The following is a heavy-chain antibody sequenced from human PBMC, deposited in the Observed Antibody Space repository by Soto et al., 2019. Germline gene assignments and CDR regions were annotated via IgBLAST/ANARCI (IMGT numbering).Heavy chain of an antibody. CDR3: ALTGTTTSWFDP. D-gene: IGHD1-20*01. J-gene: IGHJ5*02. CDR2: INPSGGST. V-gene: IGHV1-46*01. Sequence: ASVKVSCKASGYTFTSYGISWVRQAPGQGLEWMGIINPSGGSTSYAQKFQGRVTMTRDTSTSTVYMELSSLRSEDTAVYYCALTGTTTSWFDPWGQGTLVTVSS. CDR1: GYTFTSYG.